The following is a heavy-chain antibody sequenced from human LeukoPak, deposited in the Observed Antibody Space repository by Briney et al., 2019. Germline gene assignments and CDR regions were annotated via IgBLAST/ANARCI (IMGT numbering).Heavy chain of an antibody. V-gene: IGHV3-66*01. CDR3: AAKGNGYTGIYVFAH. Sequence: GGSLRLSCAASGFGVSVNYMSWVRQAPGKGLEWVSVLYASGTTKYADSVKGRFTISRDTSDNTLNLQMNGLGAEDLAVYYCAAKGNGYTGIYVFAHWGQGTLVTVSA. J-gene: IGHJ4*02. D-gene: IGHD1-26*01. CDR1: GFGVSVNY. CDR2: LYASGTT.